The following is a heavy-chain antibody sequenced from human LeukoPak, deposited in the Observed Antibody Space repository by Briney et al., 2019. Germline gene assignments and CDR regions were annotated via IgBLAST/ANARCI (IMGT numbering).Heavy chain of an antibody. D-gene: IGHD6-6*01. V-gene: IGHV1-8*03. J-gene: IGHJ6*03. CDR3: AREGSSSLTGYYYYYYMDV. CDR2: MNPNSGNT. CDR1: GYTFTSYD. Sequence: GASVKVSCKASGYTFTSYDINWVRQATGQGLEWMGWMNPNSGNTGYAQKFQGRVTITRNTSISTAYMELSSLRSEDTAVYYCAREGSSSLTGYYYYYYMDVWGKGTTVTVSS.